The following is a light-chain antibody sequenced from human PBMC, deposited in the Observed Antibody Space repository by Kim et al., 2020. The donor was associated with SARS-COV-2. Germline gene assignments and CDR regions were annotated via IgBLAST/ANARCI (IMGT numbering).Light chain of an antibody. J-gene: IGLJ3*02. CDR1: SSNIASFP. V-gene: IGLV1-44*01. CDR3: ATWDDNLSGWV. Sequence: GQKFTISCSGSSSNIASFPVNWYQQFPGAAPKVLIYNNTQRPSGVPDRFSGSKSGTSASLAISGLRSEDDADYFCATWDDNLSGWVFGGWTQLTVL. CDR2: NNT.